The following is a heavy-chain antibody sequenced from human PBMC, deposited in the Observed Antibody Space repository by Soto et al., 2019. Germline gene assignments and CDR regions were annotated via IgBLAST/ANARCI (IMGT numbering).Heavy chain of an antibody. Sequence: EVQFLESGGGLAQPGGTLRLSCAASGFAFNNFAMTWVRQAPGKGLEWVSGISGRGTSTYCADSVKGRFTISRDNSKSVVYLEMNSLRTEDTAVYYCARGQGGFCTSGSCYFVYWGQGSLVTVTS. CDR3: ARGQGGFCTSGSCYFVY. CDR1: GFAFNNFA. D-gene: IGHD2-15*01. V-gene: IGHV3-23*01. J-gene: IGHJ4*02. CDR2: ISGRGTST.